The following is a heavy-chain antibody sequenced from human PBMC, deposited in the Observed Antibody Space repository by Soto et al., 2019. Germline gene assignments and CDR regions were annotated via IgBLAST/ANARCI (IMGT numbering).Heavy chain of an antibody. D-gene: IGHD3-16*01. CDR1: GFTFDDYA. J-gene: IGHJ4*02. Sequence: GGSLRLSCAASGFTFDDYAMHWVRQAPGKGLEWVSGISWNSGSIGYADSVKGRFTISRDNAKNSLYLQMNSLRAEDTALYYCAKDYDYIWGSYDYWGQGTLVTVSS. CDR2: ISWNSGSI. V-gene: IGHV3-9*01. CDR3: AKDYDYIWGSYDY.